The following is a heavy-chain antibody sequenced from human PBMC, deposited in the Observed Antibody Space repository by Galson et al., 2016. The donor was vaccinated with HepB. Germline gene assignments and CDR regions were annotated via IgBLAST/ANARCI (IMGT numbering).Heavy chain of an antibody. Sequence: SVKVSCKVSGYTLSELSMHWVRQTPGKGLEWMGGFDPEDGQTIYAQNFQGRVTMTEDTSTDTAYMELSSLRSEDTAVYYCATDTGDTVAGFGRPYDGFDIWGQGTMVTVSS. CDR1: GYTLSELS. V-gene: IGHV1-24*01. D-gene: IGHD6-19*01. J-gene: IGHJ3*02. CDR2: FDPEDGQT. CDR3: ATDTGDTVAGFGRPYDGFDI.